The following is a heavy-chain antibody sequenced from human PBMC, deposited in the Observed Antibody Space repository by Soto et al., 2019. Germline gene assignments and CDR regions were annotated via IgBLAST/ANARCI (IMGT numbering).Heavy chain of an antibody. Sequence: SETLSLTCTVSGGSISSYYWSWIRQPPGKGLEWIGYIYYSGSTNYNPSLKSRVTISVDTSKNQFSLKLSSVTASDTAVYYCSRVGWYDYVWVSYRYAFDIWGQGTMVTVSS. CDR2: IYYSGST. D-gene: IGHD3-16*02. J-gene: IGHJ3*02. V-gene: IGHV4-59*01. CDR3: SRVGWYDYVWVSYRYAFDI. CDR1: GGSISSYY.